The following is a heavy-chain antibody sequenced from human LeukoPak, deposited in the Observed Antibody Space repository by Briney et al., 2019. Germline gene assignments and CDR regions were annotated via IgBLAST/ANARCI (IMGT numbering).Heavy chain of an antibody. V-gene: IGHV4-38-2*02. CDR3: ARECYYDSSGYSHDAFDT. CDR2: IYHSGNT. CDR1: GYSISSGYF. Sequence: SETLSLTCTVSGYSISSGYFWDWIRQPPGKGLEWIGNIYHSGNTYYSPSLKSPVTISIDTSKNQFSLKLSSVTAADTAVYYCARECYYDSSGYSHDAFDTWGQGTMVTVSS. J-gene: IGHJ3*02. D-gene: IGHD3-22*01.